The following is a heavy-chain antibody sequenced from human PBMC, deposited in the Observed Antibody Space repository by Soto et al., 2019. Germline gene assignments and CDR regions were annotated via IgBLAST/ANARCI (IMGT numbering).Heavy chain of an antibody. Sequence: QVQLVQSGAEEKKPGASVKVSCKASGYTFTSYAMHWVRQAPGQRLEWMGWINAGNGNTKYSQKFQGRVTITRDTSASTAYMELCSLRSEDTAVYYCARDGGFLFIAAAGTFAYWGQGTLVTVSS. CDR1: GYTFTSYA. CDR2: INAGNGNT. J-gene: IGHJ4*02. D-gene: IGHD6-13*01. CDR3: ARDGGFLFIAAAGTFAY. V-gene: IGHV1-3*05.